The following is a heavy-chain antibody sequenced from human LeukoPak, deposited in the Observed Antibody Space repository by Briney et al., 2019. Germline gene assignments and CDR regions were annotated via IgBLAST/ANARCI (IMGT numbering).Heavy chain of an antibody. CDR3: ARDYGGGSYDY. V-gene: IGHV4-61*02. CDR1: GGSISSGSYY. D-gene: IGHD1-26*01. CDR2: IYTSGST. Sequence: SQTLSLTCTVSGGSISSGSYYWSWIRQPAGKGLEWIGRIYTSGSTNYNPSLKSRVTISVDTSKNQFSLKLSSVTAADTAVYYCARDYGGGSYDYWGQGTLVTVSS. J-gene: IGHJ4*02.